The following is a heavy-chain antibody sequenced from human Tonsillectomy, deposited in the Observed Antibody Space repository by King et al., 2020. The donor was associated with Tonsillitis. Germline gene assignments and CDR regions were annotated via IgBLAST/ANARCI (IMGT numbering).Heavy chain of an antibody. CDR2: IYYSGST. CDR1: GGSISSGGYS. Sequence: VQLQESGPGLVKPSQTLSLTCAVSGGSISSGGYSWCWIRQPPGKGLEWIGYIYYSGSTYYNPSLKSRVTISIDTSKNQFSLKLSSVTAADTALYYCATSRLRYFDWLPQGWFDPWGQGTLVTVSS. D-gene: IGHD3-9*01. V-gene: IGHV4-30-4*07. J-gene: IGHJ5*02. CDR3: ATSRLRYFDWLPQGWFDP.